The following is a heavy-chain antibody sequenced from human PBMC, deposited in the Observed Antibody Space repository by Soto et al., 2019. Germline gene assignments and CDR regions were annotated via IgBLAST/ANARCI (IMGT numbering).Heavy chain of an antibody. Sequence: SGPTLVNPTPTLTLTCAFSGFSLSSSGVGVGWIRQPPGKALEWHALIYWDDEKRYSPSLKSRLTITKDTSKNQVVLTMTNMDPVDTATYYCAHRFPGYSSSWGFDYWGQGSLVTVSS. CDR1: GFSLSSSGVG. CDR3: AHRFPGYSSSWGFDY. CDR2: IYWDDEK. J-gene: IGHJ4*02. V-gene: IGHV2-5*02. D-gene: IGHD6-13*01.